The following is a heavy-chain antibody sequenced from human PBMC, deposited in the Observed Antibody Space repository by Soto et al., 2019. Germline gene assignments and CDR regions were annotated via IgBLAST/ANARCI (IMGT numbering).Heavy chain of an antibody. CDR1: GYTFTTYL. V-gene: IGHV1-3*04. D-gene: IGHD2-15*01. CDR3: ATDRGGYCSCGSGSEAWFSP. Sequence: ASVKVSCKASGYTFTTYLMHWVRQAPGQSLEWMGWINTGNGNTKYSQKFQARVTITRDTSANTGYMQLSSLRSEDTAFYYCATDRGGYCSCGSGSEAWFSPWGQGTLVTVSS. J-gene: IGHJ5*02. CDR2: INTGNGNT.